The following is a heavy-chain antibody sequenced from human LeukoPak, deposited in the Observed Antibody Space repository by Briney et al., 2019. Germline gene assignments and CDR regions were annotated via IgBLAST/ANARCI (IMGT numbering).Heavy chain of an antibody. J-gene: IGHJ4*02. CDR2: IWYDGSYT. Sequence: GGSLRLSCTASGFTFSNYGMHWVRQAPGKGLGWVAVIWYDGSYTYYAESVKGRFTISRDDSKNTLYLQMNSRRAEDTSLYYCARDDCSTTSCLDHWGQGTLISVSS. V-gene: IGHV3-33*01. CDR3: ARDDCSTTSCLDH. D-gene: IGHD2-2*01. CDR1: GFTFSNYG.